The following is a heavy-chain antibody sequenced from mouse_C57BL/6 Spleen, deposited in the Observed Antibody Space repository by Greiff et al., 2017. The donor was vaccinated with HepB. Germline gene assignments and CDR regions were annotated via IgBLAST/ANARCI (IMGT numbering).Heavy chain of an antibody. Sequence: EVKLVESGGGLVKPGGSLKLSCAASGFTFSSYTMSWVRQTPEKRLEWVATISGGGGNTYYPDSVKGRFTISRDNAKNTLYLQMSSLRSEDTALYYCARRGNYPYFDYWGQGTTLTVSS. V-gene: IGHV5-9*01. D-gene: IGHD2-1*01. CDR2: ISGGGGNT. CDR1: GFTFSSYT. J-gene: IGHJ2*01. CDR3: ARRGNYPYFDY.